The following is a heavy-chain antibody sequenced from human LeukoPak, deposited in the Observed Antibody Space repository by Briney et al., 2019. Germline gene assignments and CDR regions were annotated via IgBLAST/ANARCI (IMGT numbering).Heavy chain of an antibody. D-gene: IGHD2-2*01. CDR2: IYYSGST. Sequence: PSETLSLTCAVYGGSFSGYYWSWIRQPPGKGLEWIGSIYYSGSTYYNPSLKSRVTISVDTSKNQFSLKLSSVTAADTAVYYCARDGGNIVVVPAAIWFDPWGQGTLVTVSS. V-gene: IGHV4-34*01. CDR1: GGSFSGYY. J-gene: IGHJ5*02. CDR3: ARDGGNIVVVPAAIWFDP.